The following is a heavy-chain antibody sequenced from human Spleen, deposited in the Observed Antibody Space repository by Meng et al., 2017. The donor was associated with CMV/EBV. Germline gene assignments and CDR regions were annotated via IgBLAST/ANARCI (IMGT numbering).Heavy chain of an antibody. V-gene: IGHV1-18*01. J-gene: IGHJ4*02. D-gene: IGHD3-10*01. CDR1: GYTFTSCG. CDR3: ARDLGLYGSGSYYAPNYPE. CDR2: NSAYNGNT. Sequence: ASVQVSCKGSGYTFTSCGIRWVRQARGQGLEWMGWNSAYNGNTNYAQRLQGRVTMTTDTSTSTAYMELKSLRSDHTAVYYCARDLGLYGSGSYYAPNYPEWGQGTLVTVSS.